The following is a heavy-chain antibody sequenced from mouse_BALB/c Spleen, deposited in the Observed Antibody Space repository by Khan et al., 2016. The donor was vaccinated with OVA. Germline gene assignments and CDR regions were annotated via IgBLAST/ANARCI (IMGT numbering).Heavy chain of an antibody. D-gene: IGHD1-1*01. Sequence: VQLQQSGTVLARPGASVKMSCKASGYSFTSYWMHWVKQRPGQGLEWIGAIYPGNSDTSYNQKFKGKATLTAVTSASTAYMELSSLTNEDSSVYYCTDCNYGGWFAYWGQGTLFTVSA. CDR1: GYSFTSYW. CDR3: TDCNYGGWFAY. V-gene: IGHV1-5*01. CDR2: IYPGNSDT. J-gene: IGHJ3*01.